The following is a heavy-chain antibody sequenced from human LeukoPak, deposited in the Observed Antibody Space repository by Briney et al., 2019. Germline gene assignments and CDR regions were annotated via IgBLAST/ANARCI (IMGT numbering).Heavy chain of an antibody. V-gene: IGHV3-53*05. CDR2: IYSGGST. Sequence: TGGSLRLSCAASGFTVSSDYMSGVRQAPGKGLEWVSVIYSGGSTYYADSVKGRFTISRDKSKNTVYLQMNSLRFEDTAMYYCARNWFDPWGQGTLVTVSS. J-gene: IGHJ5*02. CDR3: ARNWFDP. CDR1: GFTVSSDY.